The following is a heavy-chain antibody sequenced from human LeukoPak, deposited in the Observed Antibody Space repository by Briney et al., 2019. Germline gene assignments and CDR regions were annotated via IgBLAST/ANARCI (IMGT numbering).Heavy chain of an antibody. Sequence: GGSLRLSCAASGFTFRSYVMSWVRQAPGKGLEWVSVISGSGDTTYYAASVKGRFTVSRENSKNTLYLQMNSLRADDTAVYYCADITRTRGQSFDNWGQGTLVSVSA. J-gene: IGHJ4*02. CDR1: GFTFRSYV. D-gene: IGHD2-15*01. CDR3: ADITRTRGQSFDN. CDR2: ISGSGDTT. V-gene: IGHV3-23*01.